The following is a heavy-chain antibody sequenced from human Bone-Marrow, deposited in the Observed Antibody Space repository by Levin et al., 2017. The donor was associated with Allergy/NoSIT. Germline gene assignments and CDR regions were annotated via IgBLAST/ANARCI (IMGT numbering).Heavy chain of an antibody. CDR3: ARTHHVIVVVPAAMKPFDY. J-gene: IGHJ4*02. Sequence: GGSLRLSCAASGFTFSSYEMNWVRQAPGKGLEWVSYISSSGSTIYYADSVKGRFTISRDNAKNSLYLQMNSLRAEDTAVYYCARTHHVIVVVPAAMKPFDYWGQGTLVTVSS. CDR2: ISSSGSTI. D-gene: IGHD2-2*01. CDR1: GFTFSSYE. V-gene: IGHV3-48*03.